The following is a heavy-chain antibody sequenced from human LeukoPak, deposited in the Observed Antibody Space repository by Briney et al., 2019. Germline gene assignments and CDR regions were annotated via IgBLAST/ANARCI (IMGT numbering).Heavy chain of an antibody. CDR2: ISGNNDNP. Sequence: GASVKVSCKTSGYTFSNFGISWVRQAPGQGLEWMGWISGNNDNPNYGQKFQGRFTMTTDSSTSTAYMELRNLRSDDTAVYYCARDGKSTDDYWGQGTLVTFSS. J-gene: IGHJ4*02. D-gene: IGHD1-26*01. CDR1: GYTFSNFG. CDR3: ARDGKSTDDY. V-gene: IGHV1-18*01.